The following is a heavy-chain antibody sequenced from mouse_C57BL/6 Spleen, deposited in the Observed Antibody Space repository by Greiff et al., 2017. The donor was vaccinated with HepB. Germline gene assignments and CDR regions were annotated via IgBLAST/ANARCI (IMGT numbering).Heavy chain of an antibody. J-gene: IGHJ4*01. D-gene: IGHD2-4*01. CDR2: ISSGGSYT. Sequence: EVQGVESGGDLVKPGGSLKLSCAASGFTFSSYGMSWVRQTPDKRLEWVATISSGGSYTYYPDSVKGRFTISRDNAKNTLYLQMSSLKSEDTAMYYCARWDYGGAMDYWGQGTSVTVSS. CDR1: GFTFSSYG. CDR3: ARWDYGGAMDY. V-gene: IGHV5-6*01.